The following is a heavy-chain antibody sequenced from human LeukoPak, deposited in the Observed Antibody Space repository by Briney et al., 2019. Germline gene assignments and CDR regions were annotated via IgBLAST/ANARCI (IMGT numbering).Heavy chain of an antibody. CDR1: GGSISSYY. J-gene: IGHJ3*02. V-gene: IGHV4-59*12. CDR3: ARAPDYGDYNNQAFDI. CDR2: IYHSGST. Sequence: SETLSLTCTVSGGSISSYYWSWIRQPPGKGLEWIGYIYHSGSTYYNPSLKSRVTISVDRSKNQFSLKLSSVTAADTAVYYCARAPDYGDYNNQAFDIWGQGTMVTVSS. D-gene: IGHD4-17*01.